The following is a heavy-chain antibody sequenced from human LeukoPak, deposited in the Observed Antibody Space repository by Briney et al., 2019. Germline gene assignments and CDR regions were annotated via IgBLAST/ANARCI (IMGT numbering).Heavy chain of an antibody. CDR2: INHSGRT. D-gene: IGHD3-22*01. V-gene: IGHV4-38-2*02. J-gene: IGHJ5*02. CDR3: ARESSAVAHTMMRDWLDP. Sequence: PSETLSLTCDVSGYSINFGHLWGWIRQPPGKGLEWIASINHSGRTYYTPSLKSRVTISVDTLKNQFSLEVTSVTAEDTAMYFCARESSAVAHTMMRDWLDPWGQGTLVTVSS. CDR1: GYSINFGHL.